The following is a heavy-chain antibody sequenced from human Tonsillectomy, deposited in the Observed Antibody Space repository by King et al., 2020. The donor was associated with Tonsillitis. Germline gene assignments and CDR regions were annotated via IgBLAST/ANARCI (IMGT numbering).Heavy chain of an antibody. J-gene: IGHJ4*02. D-gene: IGHD3-22*01. CDR3: ARVQTYYYDSSGYLVDDY. CDR2: IYYSGST. V-gene: IGHV4-30-4*01. CDR1: GGSISSGDYY. Sequence: QLQESGPGLVKPSQTLSLTCTVSGGSISSGDYYWSWIRQPPGKGLEWIGYIYYSGSTYYNPSLKSRVTISVDTSKNQFSLKLSFVTAADTAVYYCARVQTYYYDSSGYLVDDYWGQGTLVTVSS.